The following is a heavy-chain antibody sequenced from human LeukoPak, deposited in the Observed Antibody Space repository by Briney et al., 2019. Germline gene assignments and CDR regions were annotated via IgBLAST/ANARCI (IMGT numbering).Heavy chain of an antibody. D-gene: IGHD3-16*02. CDR2: IIPIFGTA. V-gene: IGHV1-69*13. CDR3: ARDMGRNYDYVWGSYRFDY. J-gene: IGHJ4*02. Sequence: ASVKVSCKASGGTFSSYAISWVRQAPGQGLEWMGGIIPIFGTANYAQKFQGRVTITADESTSTAYMELSSLRSEDTAVYYCARDMGRNYDYVWGSYRFDYWGQGTLVTVSS. CDR1: GGTFSSYA.